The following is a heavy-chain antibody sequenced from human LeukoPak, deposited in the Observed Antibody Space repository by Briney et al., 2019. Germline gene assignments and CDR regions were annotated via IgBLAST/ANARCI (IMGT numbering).Heavy chain of an antibody. CDR3: ARDPGYCSSTSCYTAFDI. CDR1: GYTFTSYD. V-gene: IGHV1-8*03. CDR2: MNPNSGNT. D-gene: IGHD2-2*02. Sequence: ASVKVSCKASGYTFTSYDINWVRQATGQGLEWMGWMNPNSGNTGYAQKFQGRVTITADESTSTAYMELSSLRSEDTAVYYCARDPGYCSSTSCYTAFDIWGQGTMVTVSS. J-gene: IGHJ3*02.